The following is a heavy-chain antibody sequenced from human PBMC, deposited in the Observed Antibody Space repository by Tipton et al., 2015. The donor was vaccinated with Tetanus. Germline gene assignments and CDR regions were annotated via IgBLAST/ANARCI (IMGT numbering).Heavy chain of an antibody. D-gene: IGHD2-8*01. Sequence: RSLRLSCAASGFAFSDYSIFWVRQAPGKGLEWVAVISSNGDNKYYADSVTGRFTISRDNAKNSLYLQLNSLRAEDTAVYYCVRGGMMYADYWGQGTLVTVSS. CDR1: GFAFSDYS. J-gene: IGHJ4*02. V-gene: IGHV3-30-3*01. CDR3: VRGGMMYADY. CDR2: ISSNGDNK.